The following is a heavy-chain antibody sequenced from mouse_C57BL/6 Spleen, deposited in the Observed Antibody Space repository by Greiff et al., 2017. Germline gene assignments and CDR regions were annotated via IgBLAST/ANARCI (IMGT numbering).Heavy chain of an antibody. V-gene: IGHV5-9-1*02. CDR3: TRVHGNYLNYFDY. CDR1: GFTFSSYA. CDR2: ISSGGDYI. D-gene: IGHD2-1*01. J-gene: IGHJ2*01. Sequence: EVMLVESGEGLVKPGGSLKLSCAASGFTFSSYAMSWVRQTPEKRLEWVAYISSGGDYIYYADTVKGRFTISRDNARNTLYLQMSSLESEDTAMYYCTRVHGNYLNYFDYWGQGTTLPVSS.